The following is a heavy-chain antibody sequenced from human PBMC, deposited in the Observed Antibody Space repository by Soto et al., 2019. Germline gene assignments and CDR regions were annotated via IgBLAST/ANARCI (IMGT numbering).Heavy chain of an antibody. Sequence: ASVKVSCKASGYTFTSYDINCVRQATGQGLEWMGWMNPNSGNTGYAQKFQGRITMTRNTSISTAYMELSSLRSEDTAVYYWAREGVRGMDVWGQGTTVTVSS. CDR2: MNPNSGNT. CDR1: GYTFTSYD. V-gene: IGHV1-8*01. CDR3: AREGVRGMDV. D-gene: IGHD3-16*01. J-gene: IGHJ6*02.